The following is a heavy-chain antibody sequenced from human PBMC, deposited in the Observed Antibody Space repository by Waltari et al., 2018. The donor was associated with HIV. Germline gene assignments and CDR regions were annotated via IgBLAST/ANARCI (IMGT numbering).Heavy chain of an antibody. J-gene: IGHJ6*02. CDR1: GYAFTSYG. V-gene: IGHV1-18*01. Sequence: QFLQSGPETRKPGASVKISCKASGYAFTSYGICWVRRAPGGGLEWVGVIWAYDGNIDIDRKFKDRVSLTTDTSTTTAFLEVRSLMVDDTAIYYCARGGGSWIQETHYYKAFDVWGHGTTVIVSS. CDR2: IWAYDGNI. CDR3: ARGGGSWIQETHYYKAFDV. D-gene: IGHD5-18*01.